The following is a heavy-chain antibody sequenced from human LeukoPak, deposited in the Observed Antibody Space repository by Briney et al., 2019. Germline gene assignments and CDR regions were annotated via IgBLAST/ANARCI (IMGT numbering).Heavy chain of an antibody. J-gene: IGHJ4*02. CDR1: GYTLTELS. D-gene: IGHD6-13*01. V-gene: IGHV1-24*01. CDR3: ATVLSIAAAGLVNPFDY. CDR2: FDPEDGET. Sequence: ASVKVSCKVSGYTLTELSMHWVRQAPGKGLEWMGGFDPEDGETIYAQKFQGRVTMTEDTSTDTAYMELSSLRSEDTAVYYCATVLSIAAAGLVNPFDYWGQGTLVTVSS.